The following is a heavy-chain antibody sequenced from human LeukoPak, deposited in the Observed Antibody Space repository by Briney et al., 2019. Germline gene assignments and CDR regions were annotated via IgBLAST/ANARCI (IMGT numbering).Heavy chain of an antibody. V-gene: IGHV3-30*18. CDR3: AKDLASLDY. CDR1: GFTFSSYG. J-gene: IGHJ4*02. CDR2: ISYDGSNK. Sequence: GRSLRLSCAASGFTFSSYGMHWVRQAPGKGLEWVAVISYDGSNKYYADSVKGRFTISGDNSKNTLYLQMNSLRAEDTAVYYCAKDLASLDYWGQGTLVTVSS.